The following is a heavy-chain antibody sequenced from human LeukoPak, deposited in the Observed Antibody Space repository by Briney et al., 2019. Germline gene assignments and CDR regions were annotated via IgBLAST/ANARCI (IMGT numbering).Heavy chain of an antibody. CDR1: GGSISGYY. CDR3: ARDGVSALNLYSDL. Sequence: PSETLSLTCIVSGGSISGYYWSWIRQPPGKGLEWIGSIYYSGSTDYNPSLKSRVIISVDTSKNQFSLSLISVTAADAAVYCCARDGVSALNLYSDLWGRGTLVTVSS. J-gene: IGHJ2*01. V-gene: IGHV4-59*01. CDR2: IYYSGST. D-gene: IGHD3-3*01.